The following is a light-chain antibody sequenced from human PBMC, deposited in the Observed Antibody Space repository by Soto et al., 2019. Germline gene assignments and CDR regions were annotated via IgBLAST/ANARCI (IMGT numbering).Light chain of an antibody. CDR2: DAS. CDR1: QTIRRW. Sequence: DIEMTQSPSTLSASVGDRVTITCRASQTIRRWLAWYQQRPGKAPKVLIYDASTLESGVPARLSGRGSETQFSLTISSLQPEDSATYYCQHYNSDPWTFGQGTKVEIK. J-gene: IGKJ1*01. V-gene: IGKV1-5*01. CDR3: QHYNSDPWT.